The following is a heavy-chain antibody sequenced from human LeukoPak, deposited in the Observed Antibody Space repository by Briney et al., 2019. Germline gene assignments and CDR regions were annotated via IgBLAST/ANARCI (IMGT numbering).Heavy chain of an antibody. CDR1: GYSITSAYY. CDR2: INHSGST. V-gene: IGHV4-34*01. D-gene: IGHD5-24*01. J-gene: IGHJ5*02. Sequence: SETLSLTCTVSGYSITSAYYWSWIRQPPGKGLEWIGEINHSGSTNYNPSLKSRVTISVDTSKNQFSLKLSSVTAADTAVYYCARRGRDGYNYWFDPWGQGTLVTVSS. CDR3: ARRGRDGYNYWFDP.